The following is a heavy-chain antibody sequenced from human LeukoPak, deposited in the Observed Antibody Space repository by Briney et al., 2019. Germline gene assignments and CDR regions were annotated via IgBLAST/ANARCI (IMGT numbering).Heavy chain of an antibody. Sequence: PGGSLRLSCTASGFTFSSYAMSWVRQAPGVGLEWVSAINGAGGSTWYADSVKGRLTISRDNSKNTLYMQMNSLSAEDTAVYYCAKDSYDSSGSRYDYWGQGTLVTVSS. J-gene: IGHJ4*02. CDR1: GFTFSSYA. CDR2: INGAGGST. CDR3: AKDSYDSSGSRYDY. D-gene: IGHD3-22*01. V-gene: IGHV3-23*01.